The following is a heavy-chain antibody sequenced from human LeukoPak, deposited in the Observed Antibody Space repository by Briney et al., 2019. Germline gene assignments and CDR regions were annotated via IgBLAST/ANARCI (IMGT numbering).Heavy chain of an antibody. D-gene: IGHD2-2*01. CDR3: ARDGGIVVVPAAFNYYYYGMDV. CDR2: INPNSGGT. V-gene: IGHV1-2*02. Sequence: ASVTVSCKASGYTFTGYYMHWVRQAPGQGLEWMGWINPNSGGTNYAQKFQGRVTMTRDTSISTAYMELSRLRSDDTAVYYCARDGGIVVVPAAFNYYYYGMDVWGQGTTVTVSS. J-gene: IGHJ6*02. CDR1: GYTFTGYY.